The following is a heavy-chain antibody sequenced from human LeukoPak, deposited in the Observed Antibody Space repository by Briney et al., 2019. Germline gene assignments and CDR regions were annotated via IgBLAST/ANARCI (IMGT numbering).Heavy chain of an antibody. CDR1: GFTFSSYE. Sequence: GGSLRLSCAASGFTFSSYEMNWVRQAPGKGLEWVSYISSSGSTIYYADSVKGRFTISRDNAKNSLYLQMNSLRAEDTAVYYCARDYYDSSGYLEFDYWGQGTLVTVSS. J-gene: IGHJ4*02. CDR3: ARDYYDSSGYLEFDY. D-gene: IGHD3-22*01. V-gene: IGHV3-48*03. CDR2: ISSSGSTI.